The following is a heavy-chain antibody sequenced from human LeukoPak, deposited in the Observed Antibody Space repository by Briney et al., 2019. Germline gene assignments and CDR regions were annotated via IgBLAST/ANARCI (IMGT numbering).Heavy chain of an antibody. J-gene: IGHJ3*02. CDR3: ARDRRPEYYYGSGSYYNVAFDI. D-gene: IGHD3-10*01. CDR2: ITSSSSYM. Sequence: PGGSLRLSCAASGFTFSSYSMNWVRQAPGKGLEWVSSITSSSSYMYYADSVKGRFTISRDNAKNSLYLQMNSLRAEDTAVYYCARDRRPEYYYGSGSYYNVAFDIWGQGTMVTVSS. V-gene: IGHV3-21*01. CDR1: GFTFSSYS.